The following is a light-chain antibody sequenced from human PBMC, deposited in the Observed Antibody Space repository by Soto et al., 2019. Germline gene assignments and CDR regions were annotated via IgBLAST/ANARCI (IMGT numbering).Light chain of an antibody. V-gene: IGLV2-23*01. J-gene: IGLJ1*01. Sequence: QSVLTQAASVSGSPGHSITISFSGTSSTSVGYNVVSCNKQHPANTPKVIVYEAIKRPTGLSARFSGSTPRSTASPTISGLQAEDEAEYFCSSYVGATTYVFGSGTKVTVL. CDR2: EAI. CDR3: SSYVGATTYV. CDR1: SSTSVGYNV.